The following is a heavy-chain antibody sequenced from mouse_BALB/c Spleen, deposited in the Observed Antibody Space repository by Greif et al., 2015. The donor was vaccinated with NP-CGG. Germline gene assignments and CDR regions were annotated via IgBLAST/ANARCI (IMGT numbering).Heavy chain of an antibody. V-gene: IGHV5-12-2*01. CDR2: ISNGGGST. J-gene: IGHJ4*01. Sequence: EVKVVESGGGLVQPGGSLKLSCAASGFTFSSYTMSWVRQTPEKRLEWVAYISNGGGSTYYPDTVKGRFTISRDNAKNTLYLQMSSLKSEDTAMYYCARHGGNYRGYAMDYWGQGTSVTVSS. D-gene: IGHD2-1*01. CDR3: ARHGGNYRGYAMDY. CDR1: GFTFSSYT.